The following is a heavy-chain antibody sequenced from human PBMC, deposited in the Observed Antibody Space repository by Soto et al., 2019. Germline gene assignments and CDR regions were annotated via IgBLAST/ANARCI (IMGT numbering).Heavy chain of an antibody. D-gene: IGHD6-19*01. J-gene: IGHJ4*02. CDR3: ARGGYSSAWSRY. Sequence: SETLSLTGAVYGGSFGGYHWSVIRRSPGKGLEWTGEISHSGITNYNPSLKSRATISVDTSKNQVSLKLSSVTAADTAVHYCARGGYSSAWSRYWGQGTLVTVSS. CDR1: GGSFGGYH. CDR2: ISHSGIT. V-gene: IGHV4-34*01.